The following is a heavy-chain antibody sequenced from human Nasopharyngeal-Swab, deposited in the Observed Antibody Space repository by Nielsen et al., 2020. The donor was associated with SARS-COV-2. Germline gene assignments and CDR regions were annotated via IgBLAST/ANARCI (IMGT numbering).Heavy chain of an antibody. CDR1: GYTLTELS. V-gene: IGHV1-24*01. J-gene: IGHJ4*02. Sequence: ASVKVSCKVSGYTLTELSMHWVRQAPGKGLEWMGGFDPEDGETIYAQKFQGRVTMTEDTSTDTAYMELSSLRSEDTAVYYCATLRSGYYPKTFDYWGQGTLVTVSS. CDR2: FDPEDGET. CDR3: ATLRSGYYPKTFDY. D-gene: IGHD3-3*01.